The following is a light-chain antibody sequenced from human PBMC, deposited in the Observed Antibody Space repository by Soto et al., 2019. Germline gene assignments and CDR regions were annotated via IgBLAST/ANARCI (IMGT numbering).Light chain of an antibody. CDR3: QKYNSAPQT. CDR1: QGIIDY. Sequence: DIPMTQSPSSLSASVGDRVTITCRASQGIIDYLAWYQQKPGKAPTLLIYAASTLASGVPSRFSGSGSGTDFTLTISSLQPEDVATYYCQKYNSAPQTFGPGTKVEIK. J-gene: IGKJ1*01. CDR2: AAS. V-gene: IGKV1-27*01.